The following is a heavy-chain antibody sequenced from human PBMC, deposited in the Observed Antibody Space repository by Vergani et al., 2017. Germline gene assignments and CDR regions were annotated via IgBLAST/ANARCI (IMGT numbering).Heavy chain of an antibody. CDR1: GFTFGYYA. V-gene: IGHV3-49*03. D-gene: IGHD3-10*01. CDR3: VRDQVTMLRGSDALDI. CDR2: IRSKAYGQAT. Sequence: EVQLVESGGDLEQPGRSLRLSCTASGFTFGYYAMDWFRQAPGQGLEWVGGIRSKAYGQATIYAASVKGRFTISRDDSESISYLQMNNLQTEDTAMYYCVRDQVTMLRGSDALDIWGQGTMVTVSS. J-gene: IGHJ3*02.